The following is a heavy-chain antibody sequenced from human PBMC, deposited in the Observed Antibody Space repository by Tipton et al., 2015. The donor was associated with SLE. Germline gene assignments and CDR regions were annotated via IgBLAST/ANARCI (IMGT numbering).Heavy chain of an antibody. D-gene: IGHD3-3*01. CDR1: GASIRTYY. Sequence: TLSLTCAVSGASIRTYYWSWLRQSPGKGLEWIGEINYDGSINYNPSLKSRVTISIEKSKNQFSLSLASVTAADTAVYYCARGTPFMEWERNWFAPWGQGTLVTVSS. CDR2: INYDGSI. J-gene: IGHJ5*02. CDR3: ARGTPFMEWERNWFAP. V-gene: IGHV4-59*12.